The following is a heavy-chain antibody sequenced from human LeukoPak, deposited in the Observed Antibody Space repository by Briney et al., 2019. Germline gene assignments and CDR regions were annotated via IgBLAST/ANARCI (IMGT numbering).Heavy chain of an antibody. CDR2: INHSGST. J-gene: IGHJ6*02. D-gene: IGHD2-8*01. CDR3: ARRYRSRYCTNGVCYGMDV. V-gene: IGHV4-34*01. CDR1: GGSFSGYY. Sequence: SETLSLTCAVYGGSFSGYYWSWIRQPPGKGLEWIGEINHSGSTNYNPSLKSRVTISVHTSKNQFSLKLSSVPAADTAVYYCARRYRSRYCTNGVCYGMDVWGQGTTVTVSS.